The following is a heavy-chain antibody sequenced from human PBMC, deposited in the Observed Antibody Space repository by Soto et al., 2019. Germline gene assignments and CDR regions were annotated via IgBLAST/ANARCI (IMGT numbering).Heavy chain of an antibody. CDR1: GFTFSTYW. CDR3: ARDPPRGVVDTAMGN. CDR2: INQDGGYK. V-gene: IGHV3-7*05. D-gene: IGHD5-18*01. J-gene: IGHJ4*02. Sequence: EVQLVESGGGLVQPGGSLRLSCAASGFTFSTYWMSWVRQAPGKGLEWVANINQDGGYKSYVDSVKGRFTISRDNAKNSLSLQMNSLRGEDTALYYCARDPPRGVVDTAMGNWGQGTLVTVSS.